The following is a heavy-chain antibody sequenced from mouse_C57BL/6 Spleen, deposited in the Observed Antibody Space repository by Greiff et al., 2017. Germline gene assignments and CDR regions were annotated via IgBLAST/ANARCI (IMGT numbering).Heavy chain of an antibody. CDR3: ARSMVTDWYFDV. Sequence: DVMLVESEGGLVQPGSSMKLSCTASGFTFSDYYMAWVRQVPEKGLEWVANINYDGSSTYYLDSLKSRFIISRDNAKNILYLQMSSLKSEDTATYYCARSMVTDWYFDVWGTGTTVTVSS. CDR1: GFTFSDYY. V-gene: IGHV5-16*01. CDR2: INYDGSST. J-gene: IGHJ1*03. D-gene: IGHD2-2*01.